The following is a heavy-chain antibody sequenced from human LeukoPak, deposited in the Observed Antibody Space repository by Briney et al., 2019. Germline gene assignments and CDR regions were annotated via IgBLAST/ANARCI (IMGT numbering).Heavy chain of an antibody. Sequence: RSETLSLTCTVSGGSISSGSYYWCWIRQPAGKGLEWIGRIYTSGSTNYNPSLKSRVTISADTSKNQFSLKLTSVTAADTAVYYCARDGDSGDYAYWGQGTLVTVSS. CDR3: ARDGDSGDYAY. CDR1: GGSISSGSYY. V-gene: IGHV4-61*02. CDR2: IYTSGST. D-gene: IGHD4-17*01. J-gene: IGHJ4*02.